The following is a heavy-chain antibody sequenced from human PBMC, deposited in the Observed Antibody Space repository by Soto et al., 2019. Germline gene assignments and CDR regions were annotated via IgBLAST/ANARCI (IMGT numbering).Heavy chain of an antibody. V-gene: IGHV3-7*03. D-gene: IGHD3-10*01. Sequence: GGSLRLSCAASGFTFSSFWMSWVRQAPGKGLEWVANIKTDGSETHYVDSVKGRFTISRDNPKTSLFLQMNSLRVEDTAVYFCTSDRYPRFYHGSGSYPYYWDQGTPVTVSS. J-gene: IGHJ4*02. CDR1: GFTFSSFW. CDR2: IKTDGSET. CDR3: TSDRYPRFYHGSGSYPYY.